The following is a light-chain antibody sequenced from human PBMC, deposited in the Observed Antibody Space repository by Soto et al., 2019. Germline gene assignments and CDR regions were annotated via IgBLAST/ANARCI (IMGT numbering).Light chain of an antibody. J-gene: IGKJ1*01. CDR1: QSVGSE. CDR2: GAS. CDR3: HQYNNWPT. V-gene: IGKV3-15*01. Sequence: IVMTQSPATLSVSPGERVTLSCRASQSVGSELAWYQQKPGQAPRLLIYGASTRATDIPVRFSGSGSGTEFTLTISSLQSEDFAIYYCHQYNNWPTFGQGTKVDIK.